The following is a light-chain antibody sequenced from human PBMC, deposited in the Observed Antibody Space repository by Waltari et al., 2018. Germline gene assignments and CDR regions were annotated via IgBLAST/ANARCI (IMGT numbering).Light chain of an antibody. CDR3: QHYERLPAT. V-gene: IGKV3-20*01. J-gene: IGKJ1*01. CDR2: GSS. Sequence: SCRADQSISRSLGWYQQKPGPAPRLLIYGSSSRATGSPDRFIGSGSGTDFSLTINRLEPEDFAVYYCQHYERLPATFGQGTKVDIK. CDR1: QSISRS.